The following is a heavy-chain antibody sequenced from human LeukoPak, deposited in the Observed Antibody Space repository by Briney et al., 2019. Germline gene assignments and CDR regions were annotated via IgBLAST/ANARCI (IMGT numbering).Heavy chain of an antibody. Sequence: PSETLSLTCTVSGGSISSSSYYWGWIRQPPGKGLEWIGSIYYSGDAYYNPSLKSRVTISVDTSKNQFSLKLSSVTAADTAVYYCARPPGIAASVYYYGMDVWGQGTTVTVSS. CDR1: GGSISSSSYY. V-gene: IGHV4-39*01. D-gene: IGHD6-25*01. CDR2: IYYSGDA. J-gene: IGHJ6*02. CDR3: ARPPGIAASVYYYGMDV.